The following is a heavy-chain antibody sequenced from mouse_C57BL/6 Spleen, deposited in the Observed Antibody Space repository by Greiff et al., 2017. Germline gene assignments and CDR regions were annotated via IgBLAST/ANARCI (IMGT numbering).Heavy chain of an antibody. CDR3: ASCYIGYFYFDY. J-gene: IGHJ2*01. CDR2: ISSGGSYT. CDR1: GFTFSSYG. V-gene: IGHV5-6*01. Sequence: EVMLVESGGDLVKPGGSLKLSCAASGFTFSSYGMSWVRQTPDKRLEWVATISSGGSYTYYPDSVKGRFTISRDNAKNTLYLQMSNLKSEDTAMYYCASCYIGYFYFDYWGKGTTLTVSS. D-gene: IGHD2-3*01.